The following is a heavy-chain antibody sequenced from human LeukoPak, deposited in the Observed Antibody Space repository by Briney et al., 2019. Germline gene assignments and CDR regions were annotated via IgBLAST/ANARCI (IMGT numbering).Heavy chain of an antibody. J-gene: IGHJ6*03. D-gene: IGHD3-22*01. CDR2: IYYSGST. CDR1: GGSISSYY. Sequence: SETLSLTCTVSGGSISSYYWSWIRQPPGKGLEWIGYIYYSGSTNYNPSLKSRVTISVDTSKNQFSLKLSSVTAADTAVYYCARGQYYYDSSGYYGYYYYYMDVWGKGTTVTISS. CDR3: ARGQYYYDSSGYYGYYYYYMDV. V-gene: IGHV4-59*12.